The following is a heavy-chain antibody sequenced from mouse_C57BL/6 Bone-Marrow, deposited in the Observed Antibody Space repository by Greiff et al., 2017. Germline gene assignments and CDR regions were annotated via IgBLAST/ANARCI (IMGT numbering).Heavy chain of an antibody. D-gene: IGHD2-5*01. V-gene: IGHV5-9-1*02. Sequence: EVQVVESGEGLVKPGGSLKLSCAASGFTFSSYAMSWVRQTPEKRLEWVAYISSGGDYIYYADTVKGRFTISRDNARNTLYLQMSSLKSEDTAMYYCTREDSNSYYAMDYWGQGTSVTVSS. CDR3: TREDSNSYYAMDY. CDR1: GFTFSSYA. J-gene: IGHJ4*01. CDR2: ISSGGDYI.